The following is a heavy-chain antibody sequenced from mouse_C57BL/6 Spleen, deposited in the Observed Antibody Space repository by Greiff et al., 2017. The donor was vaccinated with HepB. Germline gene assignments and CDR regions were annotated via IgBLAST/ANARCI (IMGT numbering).Heavy chain of an antibody. V-gene: IGHV1-42*01. CDR1: GYSFTGYY. D-gene: IGHD1-1*01. Sequence: VQLQQSGPELVKPGASVKISCKASGYSFTGYYMNWVKQSPEKSLEWIGEINPSTGGTTYNQKFKAKATLTVDKSSSTAYMQLKSLTSEDSAVYYCARGGYYGAYWGQGTLVTVSA. CDR3: ARGGYYGAY. CDR2: INPSTGGT. J-gene: IGHJ3*01.